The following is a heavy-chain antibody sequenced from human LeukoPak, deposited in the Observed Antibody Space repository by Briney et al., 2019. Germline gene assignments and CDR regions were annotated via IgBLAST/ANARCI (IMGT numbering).Heavy chain of an antibody. Sequence: PSETLSLTCTVSGGSISSSSYYWGWIRQPPGKGLEWIGSIYYSGSTYYNPSLKSRVAISVDTSKNQFSLKLSSVTAADTAVYYCARVSGSYSSFDYWGQGTLVTVSS. CDR3: ARVSGSYSSFDY. J-gene: IGHJ4*02. CDR1: GGSISSSSYY. CDR2: IYYSGST. D-gene: IGHD1-26*01. V-gene: IGHV4-39*07.